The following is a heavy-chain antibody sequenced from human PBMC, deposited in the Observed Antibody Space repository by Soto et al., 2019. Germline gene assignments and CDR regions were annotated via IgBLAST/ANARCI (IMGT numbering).Heavy chain of an antibody. Sequence: QVQLVQSGAEVKKPGSSVKVSCKASGGTFSSYAISWVRQAPGQGLEWMGGIIPIFGTANYAQKFQGRVTITADESTSTAYMELSSLRCEDTAVYYCARDLLMVRGAATYYYYYSMDVCGQGTTVTVSS. J-gene: IGHJ6*02. CDR2: IIPIFGTA. CDR1: GGTFSSYA. CDR3: ARDLLMVRGAATYYYYYSMDV. D-gene: IGHD3-10*01. V-gene: IGHV1-69*01.